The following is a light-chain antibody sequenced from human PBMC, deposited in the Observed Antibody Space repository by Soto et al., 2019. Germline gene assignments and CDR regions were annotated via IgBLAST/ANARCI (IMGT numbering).Light chain of an antibody. CDR3: QQYNSYPWT. CDR1: QSISSW. CDR2: KAS. J-gene: IGKJ1*01. Sequence: ENEMTQSPATRSTSKEDRVTITCRASQSISSWLAWYQQKPGKAPKLLIYKASSLESGVPSRFSGSGSGTEFTLTISSLQPDDFATYYCQQYNSYPWTFGQGTKVDIK. V-gene: IGKV1-5*03.